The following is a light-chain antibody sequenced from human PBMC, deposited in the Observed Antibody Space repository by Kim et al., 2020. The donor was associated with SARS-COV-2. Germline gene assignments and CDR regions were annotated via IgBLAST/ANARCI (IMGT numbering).Light chain of an antibody. J-gene: IGKJ1*01. V-gene: IGKV3-20*01. CDR2: GAS. Sequence: SPGERATRSCRASQGVGSSYLAWYQQKPGQAPRLLIYGASSRATGIPDRFSGSGSGTDFTLTISRLEPEDFAVYYCQQYGSSPGTFGQGTKVDIK. CDR3: QQYGSSPGT. CDR1: QGVGSSY.